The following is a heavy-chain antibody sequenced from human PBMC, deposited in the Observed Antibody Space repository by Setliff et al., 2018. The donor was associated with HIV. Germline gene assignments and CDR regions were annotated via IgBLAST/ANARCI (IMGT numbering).Heavy chain of an antibody. CDR1: GGSFNDYY. Sequence: KPSETLSLTCAVYGGSFNDYYWSWIRQPPGKGLEWIGEIIHSGSINYNPSLKSRVTISVDTYNNQFSLNMNSVNAADTAVYYCARGYASGYDAYGYWGQGTLVTAPQ. CDR2: IIHSGSI. CDR3: ARGYASGYDAYGY. V-gene: IGHV4-34*01. D-gene: IGHD5-12*01. J-gene: IGHJ4*02.